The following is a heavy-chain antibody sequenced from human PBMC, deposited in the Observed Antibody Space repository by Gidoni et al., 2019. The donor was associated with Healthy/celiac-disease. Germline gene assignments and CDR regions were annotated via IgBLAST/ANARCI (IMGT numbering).Heavy chain of an antibody. D-gene: IGHD4-17*01. J-gene: IGHJ6*02. CDR2: ISYDGSNK. Sequence: QVQLVESGGGVVQPGRSLKLSCAASGFTFSSSGMHWVRQAPGKGLEWVAVISYDGSNKYYADSVKGRFTISRDNSKNTLYLQMNSLRAEDTAVYYCAKDGRPLRGYYYYGMDVWGQGTTVTVSS. V-gene: IGHV3-30*18. CDR1: GFTFSSSG. CDR3: AKDGRPLRGYYYYGMDV.